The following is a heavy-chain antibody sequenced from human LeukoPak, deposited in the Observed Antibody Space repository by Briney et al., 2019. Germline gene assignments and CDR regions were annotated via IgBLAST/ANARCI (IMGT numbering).Heavy chain of an antibody. D-gene: IGHD2-15*01. V-gene: IGHV4-34*01. CDR2: ISHSGST. Sequence: WDTLCLTCAVSNGPFSAYYWSWVRQSPGKGLQWIGEISHSGSTKYNPYLPLRVSISRDTSKNQFSLRQSSVSAADTAVYFCARRYCSGGSCYMRGYYGMDVWATGTTVIVSS. J-gene: IGHJ6*04. CDR3: ARRYCSGGSCYMRGYYGMDV. CDR1: NGPFSAYY.